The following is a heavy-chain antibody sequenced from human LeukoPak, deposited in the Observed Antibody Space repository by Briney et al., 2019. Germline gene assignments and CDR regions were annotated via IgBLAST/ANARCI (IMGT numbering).Heavy chain of an antibody. CDR3: ARRSAAAGIDAFDI. CDR1: GFTLRNYD. CDR2: MGTGDDT. Sequence: GGSLRLSCAASGFTLRNYDMHWVRQPTGKVLEWVSAMGTGDDTYFSGSVKGRFTGVRENAKNTVYLQMNSLRAGDTAMYYCARRSAAAGIDAFDIWGQGTMVIVSS. J-gene: IGHJ3*02. D-gene: IGHD6-13*01. V-gene: IGHV3-13*01.